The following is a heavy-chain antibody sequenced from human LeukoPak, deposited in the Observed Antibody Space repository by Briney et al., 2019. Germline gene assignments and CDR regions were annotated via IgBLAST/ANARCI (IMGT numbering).Heavy chain of an antibody. V-gene: IGHV1-18*01. Sequence: ASVKVSCKASGYTFTSYDINWVRQATGQGLEWMGWISAYNGNTNYARKLQGRVTMTTDTSTSTAYMELRSLRSDDTAVYYCARDPRDIVGATEGAFDIWGQGTMVTVSS. CDR2: ISAYNGNT. CDR1: GYTFTSYD. J-gene: IGHJ3*02. D-gene: IGHD1-26*01. CDR3: ARDPRDIVGATEGAFDI.